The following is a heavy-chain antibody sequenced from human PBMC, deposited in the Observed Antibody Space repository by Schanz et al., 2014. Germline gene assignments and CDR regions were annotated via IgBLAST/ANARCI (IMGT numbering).Heavy chain of an antibody. CDR3: ARVPYGSGSYWDY. V-gene: IGHV3-13*04. J-gene: IGHJ4*02. D-gene: IGHD3-10*01. CDR2: IGTAGDT. Sequence: EVQLVESGGGLVQPGGSLRLSCAASGFIIRNHDMHWVLQATGAGLEWVSAIGTAGDTFYLDSVKGRFTISRENAKNSLYLQMNSLRAGDTAVYYCARVPYGSGSYWDYWGQGTLVAVSS. CDR1: GFIIRNHD.